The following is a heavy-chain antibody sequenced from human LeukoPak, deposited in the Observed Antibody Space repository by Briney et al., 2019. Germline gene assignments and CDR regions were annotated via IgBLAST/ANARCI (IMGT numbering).Heavy chain of an antibody. D-gene: IGHD4-17*01. CDR1: GYTFTSYY. CDR3: ARAGGYDYGDYGDDY. J-gene: IGHJ4*02. CDR2: ISPSGGST. V-gene: IGHV1-46*01. Sequence: ASVKVSCKASGYTFTSYYMHWVRQAPGQGLEWMGIISPSGGSTSYAQKFQGRVTMTRDTSTSTVYMELSSLRSEDTAVYYCARAGGYDYGDYGDDYWGQGTLVTVSS.